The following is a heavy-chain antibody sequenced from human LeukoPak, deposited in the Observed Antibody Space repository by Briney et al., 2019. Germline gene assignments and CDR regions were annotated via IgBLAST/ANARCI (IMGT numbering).Heavy chain of an antibody. CDR2: ISGGSGSR. CDR3: AKGQEFLEWIYDY. Sequence: GGSLRLSCEASGFSFSDYAMTWVRQAPGKGLEWVSGISGGSGSRNYGDSVKGRFTISRDNSKNTLFLQLSGLRAEDTAVYYCAKGQEFLEWIYDYWGQGALVTVSS. V-gene: IGHV3-23*01. CDR1: GFSFSDYA. J-gene: IGHJ4*02. D-gene: IGHD3-3*01.